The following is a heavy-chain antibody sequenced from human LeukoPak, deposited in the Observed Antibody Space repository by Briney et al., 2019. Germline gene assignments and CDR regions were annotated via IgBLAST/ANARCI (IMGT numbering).Heavy chain of an antibody. CDR3: ARDSGSCRGCAFDV. J-gene: IGHJ3*01. V-gene: IGHV3-7*01. CDR2: LNPDGSER. CDR1: GFTVSSNY. Sequence: PGGSLRLSCAASGFTVSSNYMSWVRQAPGKGLEWVANLNPDGSERKYVDSVKGRFTISRDNAKNSLYLQMNSLRAEDTAVFYCARDSGSCRGCAFDVWGHGTMVTVSS. D-gene: IGHD1-26*01.